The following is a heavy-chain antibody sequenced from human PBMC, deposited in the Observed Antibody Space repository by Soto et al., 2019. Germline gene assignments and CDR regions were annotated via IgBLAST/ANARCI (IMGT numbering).Heavy chain of an antibody. Sequence: GWSLRLSCAASVFTFISYAMHWVRQAPGKGLEWVAVISYDGSNKYYADSVKGRFTISRDNSKNTLYLQMNSLRAEDTAVYYCARDLGTSYYYYGMDVWGQGTTVTVSS. V-gene: IGHV3-30-3*01. CDR3: ARDLGTSYYYYGMDV. J-gene: IGHJ6*02. D-gene: IGHD3-10*01. CDR1: VFTFISYA. CDR2: ISYDGSNK.